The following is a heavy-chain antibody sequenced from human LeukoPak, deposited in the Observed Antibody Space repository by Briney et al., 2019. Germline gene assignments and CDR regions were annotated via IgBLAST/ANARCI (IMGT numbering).Heavy chain of an antibody. J-gene: IGHJ4*02. CDR1: GGSFSGYY. D-gene: IGHD3-10*01. Sequence: SETLSLTCAVYGGSFSGYYWSWIRQPPGKGLEWIGVINHSGSTNYNPSLKSRVTISVDTSKNQFSLKLSSVTAADTAVYYCARGLVVRGAIDYWGQGTLVTVSS. CDR3: ARGLVVRGAIDY. V-gene: IGHV4-34*01. CDR2: INHSGST.